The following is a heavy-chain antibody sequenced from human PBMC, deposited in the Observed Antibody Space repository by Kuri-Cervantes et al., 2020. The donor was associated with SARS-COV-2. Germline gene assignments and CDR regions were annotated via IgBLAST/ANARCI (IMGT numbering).Heavy chain of an antibody. V-gene: IGHV4-59*12. CDR1: GGSISSYY. Sequence: GSLRLSCTVSGGSISSYYWSWIRQPPGKGLEWIGYIYYSGSTNYNPSLKSRVTISVDTSKNQFSLKLSSVTAADTAVYYCARSAVRMVRGVIHYWGQGTLVTVSS. J-gene: IGHJ4*02. CDR3: ARSAVRMVRGVIHY. CDR2: IYYSGST. D-gene: IGHD3-10*01.